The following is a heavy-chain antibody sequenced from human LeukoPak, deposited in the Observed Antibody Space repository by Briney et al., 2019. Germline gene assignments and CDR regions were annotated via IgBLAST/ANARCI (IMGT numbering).Heavy chain of an antibody. CDR3: ARRSGSGNKFRHYYYYYYMDV. CDR1: GGSISSSDTYY. CDR2: IYTTGST. V-gene: IGHV4-61*02. J-gene: IGHJ6*03. D-gene: IGHD3-10*01. Sequence: PSQTLSLTCTVSGGSISSSDTYYWSWIRQPAGKRLEWIGRIYTTGSTYYNPSLKSRVTISVDTSKNQFSLRLSSVTAADTAVYYCARRSGSGNKFRHYYYYYYMDVWGKGTTVTISS.